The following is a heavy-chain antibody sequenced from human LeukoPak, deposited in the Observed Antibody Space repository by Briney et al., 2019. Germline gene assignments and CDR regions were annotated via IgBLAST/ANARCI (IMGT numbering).Heavy chain of an antibody. V-gene: IGHV3-30*02. D-gene: IGHD2-21*01. Sequence: GGSLRLSCVVSGFIISDYDMHWVRQAPGKGLQWVTFAGYGGSIKKYADSVKGRFTISRDNSKNTLYLHMNNLRADDRAVYYCARDYCGGDCYSEAYYSFDVWGRGTLLTVSS. J-gene: IGHJ2*01. CDR3: ARDYCGGDCYSEAYYSFDV. CDR2: AGYGGSIK. CDR1: GFIISDYD.